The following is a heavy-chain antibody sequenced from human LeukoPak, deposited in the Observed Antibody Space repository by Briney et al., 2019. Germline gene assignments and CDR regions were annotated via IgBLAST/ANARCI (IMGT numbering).Heavy chain of an antibody. Sequence: PSETLSLTCTVSGGSITSGDSHWSWLRQPPGKGLEWIGYIYHSGSTYYNPSLKSRVTISVDRSKNQFSLKLSSVTAADTAVYYCATFPGNEWGQGTLVTVSS. V-gene: IGHV4-30-2*01. J-gene: IGHJ4*02. CDR2: IYHSGST. D-gene: IGHD1-1*01. CDR1: GGSITSGDSH. CDR3: ATFPGNE.